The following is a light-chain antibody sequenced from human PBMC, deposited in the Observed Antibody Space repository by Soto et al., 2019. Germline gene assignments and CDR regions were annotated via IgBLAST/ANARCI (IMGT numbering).Light chain of an antibody. J-gene: IGKJ1*01. CDR3: QQYNTRPQT. V-gene: IGKV3-15*01. CDR1: QTVGSN. CDR2: GAS. Sequence: EVVLTQSPATLSVSPGERATLSCRASQTVGSNLAWYQHKPGQAPRLLISGASTRATGVPARFGGSGSGTEFALTITGLQSEDFKVYFCQQYNTRPQTLGQGTKVDIK.